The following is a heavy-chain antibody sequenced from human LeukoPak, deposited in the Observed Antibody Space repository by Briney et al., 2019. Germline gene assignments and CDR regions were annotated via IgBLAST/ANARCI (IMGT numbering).Heavy chain of an antibody. V-gene: IGHV1-8*03. CDR3: ASTPQYYYYMDV. CDR2: MNPNSGNT. CDR1: GYTFTSYD. Sequence: ASVKVSCKASGYTFTSYDINCVRQATGQGLEWMGWMNPNSGNTGYAQKFQGRVTITRNTSISTAYMELSSLRSEDTAVYYCASTPQYYYYMDVWGKGTTVTVSS. J-gene: IGHJ6*03.